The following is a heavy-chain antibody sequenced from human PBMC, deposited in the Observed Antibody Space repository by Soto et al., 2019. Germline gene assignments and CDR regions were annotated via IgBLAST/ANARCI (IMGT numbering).Heavy chain of an antibody. CDR3: ASSPGAAAFDY. V-gene: IGHV4-4*07. CDR1: GDSIMSYY. CDR2: IYTSGST. J-gene: IGHJ4*02. Sequence: PSETLSLTCTVSGDSIMSYYWSWLRQPAGKGLEWIGRIYTSGSTNYNPSLKSRVTMSVDTSKNQFSLKLSSVTAADTAVYYCASSPGAAAFDYWGQGTLVTVSS.